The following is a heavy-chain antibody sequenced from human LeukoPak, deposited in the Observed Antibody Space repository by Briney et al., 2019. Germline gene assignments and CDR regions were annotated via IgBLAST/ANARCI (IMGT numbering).Heavy chain of an antibody. CDR2: IKQDGSEK. Sequence: GESLKISCKGSGYSFTSYWIGWVRQAPGKGLEWVANIKQDGSEKYYVDSVKGRFTISRDNAKNSLYLQMNSLRAEDTAVYYCARDWGRGFDYWGQGTLVTVSS. J-gene: IGHJ4*02. V-gene: IGHV3-7*01. CDR3: ARDWGRGFDY. D-gene: IGHD3-16*01. CDR1: GYSFTSYW.